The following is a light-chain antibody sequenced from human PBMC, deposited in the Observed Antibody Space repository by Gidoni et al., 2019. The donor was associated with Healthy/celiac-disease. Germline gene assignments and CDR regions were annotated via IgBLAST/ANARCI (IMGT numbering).Light chain of an antibody. CDR1: QSVSSSY. Sequence: EIVLTQSPGTLSLSPGERATLSCSASQSVSSSYLAWYQQNPGQAPRLLIYGAPSRATGIPYRFSGSGSGTAFTLTISRLEPEDFSVYYCQQYGSSPRTFGQGTKVEIK. CDR3: QQYGSSPRT. V-gene: IGKV3-20*01. J-gene: IGKJ1*01. CDR2: GAP.